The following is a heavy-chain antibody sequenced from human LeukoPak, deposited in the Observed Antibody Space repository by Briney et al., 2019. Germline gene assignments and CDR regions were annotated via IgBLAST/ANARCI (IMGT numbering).Heavy chain of an antibody. V-gene: IGHV3-7*03. CDR2: IKQDGSDR. Sequence: ETLSLTCTVSGDSINSLDLWSWVRPAPGTGLEWAANIKQDGSDRNYVTSVRGRFTISRDNAESSLFLQMNSLRAEDTAVYYCVRNLAVAGTCFDSWGQGTLVTVSS. CDR3: VRNLAVAGTCFDS. J-gene: IGHJ4*02. D-gene: IGHD6-19*01. CDR1: GDSINSLDL.